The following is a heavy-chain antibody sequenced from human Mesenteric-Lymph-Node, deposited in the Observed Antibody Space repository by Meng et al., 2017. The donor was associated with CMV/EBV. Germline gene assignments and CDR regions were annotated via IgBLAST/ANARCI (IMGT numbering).Heavy chain of an antibody. Sequence: FTFRSSSMNWVRQAPGKGLEWVSSISSSSSYIYYADSVKGRFTISRDNAKNSLYLQMNSLRAEDTAVYYCARGAIFGVAIIKGYVDYWGQGTLVTVSS. V-gene: IGHV3-21*04. CDR2: ISSSSSYI. CDR3: ARGAIFGVAIIKGYVDY. D-gene: IGHD3-3*01. J-gene: IGHJ4*02. CDR1: FTFRSSS.